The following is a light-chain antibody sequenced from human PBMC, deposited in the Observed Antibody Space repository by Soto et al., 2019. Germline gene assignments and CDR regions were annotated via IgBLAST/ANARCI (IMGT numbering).Light chain of an antibody. CDR2: EVT. CDR3: SSYGGTNNYVV. CDR1: NSDVGAYNY. V-gene: IGLV2-8*01. Sequence: QSVLTQPPSASGSPGQSVTISCTGSNSDVGAYNYVSWYQQHPGKSPKLMIYEVTKRPSGVPDRFSGSKSGNTASLTVSGLQAEDEADYYCSSYGGTNNYVVIGGGTKVTVL. J-gene: IGLJ2*01.